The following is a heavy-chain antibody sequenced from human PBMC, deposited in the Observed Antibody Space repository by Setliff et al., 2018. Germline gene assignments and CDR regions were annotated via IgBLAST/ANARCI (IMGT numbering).Heavy chain of an antibody. V-gene: IGHV3-7*01. D-gene: IGHD6-19*01. CDR1: GFTFSPYI. CDR2: IKQDGSEK. Sequence: PGGSLRLSCAASGFTFSPYIIHWVRQAPGKGLEWVANIKQDGSEKYYVDSVKGRFTISRDNSKNTLYLQMGSLRAEDMAVYYCARDGDSSGWYAGGEFDYWGQGTLVTVSS. J-gene: IGHJ4*02. CDR3: ARDGDSSGWYAGGEFDY.